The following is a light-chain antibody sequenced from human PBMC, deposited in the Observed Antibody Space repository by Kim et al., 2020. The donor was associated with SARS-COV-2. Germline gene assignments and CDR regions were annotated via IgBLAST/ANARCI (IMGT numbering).Light chain of an antibody. Sequence: ASVGDRVTITRRARQSISSYLKWYQQKPGTAAKLLIYAASSLQSGVPSRFSGSGSGTDLTLTISSLEPEDFATYYCQQSYSTPWTFGQGTKVDIK. CDR3: QQSYSTPWT. CDR1: QSISSY. J-gene: IGKJ1*01. CDR2: AAS. V-gene: IGKV1-39*01.